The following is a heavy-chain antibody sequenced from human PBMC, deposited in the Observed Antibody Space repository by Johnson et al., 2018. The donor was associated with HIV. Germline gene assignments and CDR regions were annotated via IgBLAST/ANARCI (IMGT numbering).Heavy chain of an antibody. CDR2: ISYDGSNK. CDR1: GFTFSRYG. Sequence: QVQLVESGGGVVQVGRSLRLSCEASGFTFSRYGMHWVRQAPGKGLEWVAVISYDGSNKYYADSVKGRFTISRDNSKNTLYLLMNSRRAEDTAVYYCARDTAMVHDAFDIWGQGTMVTVSS. D-gene: IGHD5-18*01. CDR3: ARDTAMVHDAFDI. V-gene: IGHV3-33*05. J-gene: IGHJ3*02.